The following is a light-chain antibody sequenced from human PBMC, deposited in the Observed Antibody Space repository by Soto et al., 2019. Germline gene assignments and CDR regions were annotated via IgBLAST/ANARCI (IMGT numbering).Light chain of an antibody. Sequence: KMSQSPSALSASLGDRDTLPCRASQSVRSYLPWYQQKPGQAPKLLMYAASNMASGVPARFSGSGSGTDFTLTISSLEPEDFATYYCQHGYSSPLTFGGGTKVNIK. CDR2: AAS. CDR1: QSVRSY. V-gene: IGKV1-39*01. CDR3: QHGYSSPLT. J-gene: IGKJ4*01.